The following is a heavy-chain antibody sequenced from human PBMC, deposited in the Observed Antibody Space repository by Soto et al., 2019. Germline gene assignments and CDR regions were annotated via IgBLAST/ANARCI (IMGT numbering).Heavy chain of an antibody. D-gene: IGHD3-3*02. CDR1: ESTLSNVW. V-gene: IGHV3-15*01. J-gene: IGHJ4*02. Sequence: PEGSLRLSCAPSESTLSNVWMSWVRQAPGKGLEWVGSVKREIDGATTDYAAPVKGRFTISRDDAQNTVYLQMNSLRTEDTAVYYCTTDPIRDYWGLGTLVTVSS. CDR3: TTDPIRDY. CDR2: VKREIDGATT.